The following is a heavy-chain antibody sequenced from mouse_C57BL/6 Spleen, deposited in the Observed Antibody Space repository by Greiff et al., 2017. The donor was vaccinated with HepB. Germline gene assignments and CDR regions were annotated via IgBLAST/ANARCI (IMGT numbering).Heavy chain of an antibody. J-gene: IGHJ4*01. D-gene: IGHD2-3*01. CDR2: ISDGGSYT. CDR3: ARYDDGYYSDAMDY. V-gene: IGHV5-4*01. CDR1: GFTFSSYA. Sequence: EVQLVESGGGLVKPGGSLKLSCAASGFTFSSYAMSWVRQTPEKRLEWVATISDGGSYTYYPDNVKGRFTISRDNAKNNLYLQMSHLKSEDTAMYYCARYDDGYYSDAMDYWGQGTSVTVSS.